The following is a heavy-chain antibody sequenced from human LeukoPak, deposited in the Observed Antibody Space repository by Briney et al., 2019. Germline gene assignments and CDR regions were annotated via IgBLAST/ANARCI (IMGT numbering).Heavy chain of an antibody. Sequence: SVKVSCKASGGTFSSYAISWVRQAPGQGLEWMGRIIPIFGIANYAQKFQGRVTITADKSTSTAYMELSSLRSEDTAVYYCARGKQWLDPYFDYWGQGTLVTVSS. D-gene: IGHD6-19*01. V-gene: IGHV1-69*04. CDR2: IIPIFGIA. J-gene: IGHJ4*02. CDR3: ARGKQWLDPYFDY. CDR1: GGTFSSYA.